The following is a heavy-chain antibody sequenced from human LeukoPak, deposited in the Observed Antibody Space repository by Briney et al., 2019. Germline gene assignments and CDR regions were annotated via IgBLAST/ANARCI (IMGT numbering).Heavy chain of an antibody. CDR1: GFTFSSYS. CDR2: IRSSSGDI. D-gene: IGHD1-26*01. J-gene: IGHJ4*02. CDR3: ARVRSGSLDY. V-gene: IGHV3-21*01. Sequence: PGGSLRLSCAASGFTFSSYSMNWVRQAPGKGLEWVSFIRSSSGDIYYADSVKGRFTISRDNAKNSLYLQMDSLRAEDTAVYYCARVRSGSLDYWGQGTLVTVS.